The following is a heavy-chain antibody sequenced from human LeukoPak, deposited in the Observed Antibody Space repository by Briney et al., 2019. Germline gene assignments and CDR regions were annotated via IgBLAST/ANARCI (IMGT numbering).Heavy chain of an antibody. CDR2: INHSGST. CDR1: GGSFSGYY. CDR3: ARLLLWFGEAPLDY. V-gene: IGHV4-34*01. D-gene: IGHD3-10*01. Sequence: SETLSLTCAVYGGSFSGYYWSWIRQPPGKGLEWIGEINHSGSTNYNPSLKSRVTISVDTSKNQFSLKLSSVTAADTAVYYCARLLLWFGEAPLDYWGQGTLVTVSS. J-gene: IGHJ4*02.